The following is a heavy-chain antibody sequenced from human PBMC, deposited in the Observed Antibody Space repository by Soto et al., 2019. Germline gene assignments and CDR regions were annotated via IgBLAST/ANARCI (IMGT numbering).Heavy chain of an antibody. CDR1: GFTFSNYW. Sequence: PGGSLRLSCAAPGFTFSNYWMTWVRQAPGKGLEWVANINLDGREKYYVDSVKGRFTISRDNAKNSLYLQMNSLRAEDSAVYYCARDDFWSDLDYWGQGTLVTVSS. J-gene: IGHJ4*02. D-gene: IGHD3-3*01. CDR2: INLDGREK. CDR3: ARDDFWSDLDY. V-gene: IGHV3-7*01.